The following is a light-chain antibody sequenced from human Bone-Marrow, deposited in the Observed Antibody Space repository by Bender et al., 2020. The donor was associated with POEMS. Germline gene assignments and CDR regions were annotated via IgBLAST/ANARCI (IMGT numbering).Light chain of an antibody. CDR1: SSNIGAHA. V-gene: IGLV1-44*01. Sequence: QSVLTQPPSASGTPGQRVTISCSGGSSNIGAHAVNWYQHLPGTAPKLLIYSSHRRPSEVPDRFSGSRSGTSASLAISGLQSEDEADYYCCSYAGSTTSFGGGTKLTVL. CDR3: CSYAGSTTS. J-gene: IGLJ2*01. CDR2: SSH.